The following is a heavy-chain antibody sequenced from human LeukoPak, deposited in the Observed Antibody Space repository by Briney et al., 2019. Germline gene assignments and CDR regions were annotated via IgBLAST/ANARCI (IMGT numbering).Heavy chain of an antibody. Sequence: PGGSLRLSCAASGFTFSSYEMNWVRQAPGKGLEWVSYISSSGSTIYYADSVKGRFTISRDNAKNSLYLQMNSLRAEDTAVYCAELGTTMIGGVWGKGTTITISS. CDR3: AELGTTMIGGV. CDR1: GFTFSSYE. V-gene: IGHV3-48*03. J-gene: IGHJ6*04. CDR2: ISSSGSTI. D-gene: IGHD3-10*02.